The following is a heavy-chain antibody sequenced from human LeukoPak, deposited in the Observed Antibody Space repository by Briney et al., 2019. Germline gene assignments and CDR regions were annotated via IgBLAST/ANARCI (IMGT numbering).Heavy chain of an antibody. D-gene: IGHD6-13*01. CDR1: GFTFRTYW. CDR2: INSVGTST. Sequence: GGSLRLSSAASGFTFRTYWMHWVRQAPGKGLVWVAHINSVGTSTSYADSVKGRFTVSRDNAENKLYLQMNSLRADDTAVYYCARDDLSWYSGIDYWGQGTLVTVSS. J-gene: IGHJ4*02. CDR3: ARDDLSWYSGIDY. V-gene: IGHV3-74*01.